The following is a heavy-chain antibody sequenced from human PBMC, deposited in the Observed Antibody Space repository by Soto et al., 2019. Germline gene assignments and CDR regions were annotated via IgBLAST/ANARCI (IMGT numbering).Heavy chain of an antibody. CDR3: ARDKPLPYYSGLGKCYYGMDV. CDR1: GGSITRGGYH. CDR2: IYYNTGST. D-gene: IGHD3-10*01. J-gene: IGHJ6*02. Sequence: QVQLQEAGLGLMKPSHTLSLTCTVSGGSITRGGYHWRWIRQRPGTGLERIGDIYYNTGSTYYTPSLKSRVSISRDSDNNQFSVNVSSVPAPDTALYYCARDKPLPYYSGLGKCYYGMDVWGQGTTVSVS. V-gene: IGHV4-31*03.